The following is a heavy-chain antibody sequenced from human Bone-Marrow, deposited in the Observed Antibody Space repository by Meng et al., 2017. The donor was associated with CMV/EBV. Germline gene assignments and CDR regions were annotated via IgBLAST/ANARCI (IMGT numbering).Heavy chain of an antibody. D-gene: IGHD3-3*01. CDR3: ARDITPYYYYYGMDV. CDR1: GFTFSSYA. V-gene: IGHV3-30*04. Sequence: SLKISCAASGFTFSSYAMHWVRQAPGKGLEWVAVISYDGSNKYYADSVKGRFTISRDNSKNTLYLQMNSLRAEDTAVYYCARDITPYYYYYGMDVWGPGTTVTVSS. J-gene: IGHJ6*02. CDR2: ISYDGSNK.